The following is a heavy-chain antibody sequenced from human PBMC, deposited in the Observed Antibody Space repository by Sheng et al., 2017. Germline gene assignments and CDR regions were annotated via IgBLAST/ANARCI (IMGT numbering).Heavy chain of an antibody. D-gene: IGHD3-10*01. CDR2: INPSGGST. CDR3: ARKWYYGSGSSAFDI. CDR1: GYTFTSYY. V-gene: IGHV1-46*01. Sequence: QVQLVQSGAEVKKPGASVKVSCKASGYTFTSYYMHWVRQAPGQGLEWMGIINPSGGSTSYAQKFQGRVTMTRDTSTNTVYMELSSLRSEDTAVYYCARKWYYGSGSSAFDIWGQGTMVTVSS. J-gene: IGHJ3*02.